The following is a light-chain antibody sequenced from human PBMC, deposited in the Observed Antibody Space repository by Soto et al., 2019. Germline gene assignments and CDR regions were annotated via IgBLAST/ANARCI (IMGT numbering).Light chain of an antibody. J-gene: IGKJ3*01. CDR3: QQSYSTPLFS. V-gene: IGKV1-39*01. CDR1: QSISSY. CDR2: AAS. Sequence: DIQMTQSPSSLSASVGDRVTITCRASQSISSYLNWYQQKPGKAPKLLIYAASSFKSGVTSRFSGSGSGTDFTHTSSSLQPEDFATYYWQQSYSTPLFSFGPGTKVYIK.